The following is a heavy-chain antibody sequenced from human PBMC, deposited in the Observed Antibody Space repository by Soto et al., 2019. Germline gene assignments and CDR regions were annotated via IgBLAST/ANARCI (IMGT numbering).Heavy chain of an antibody. J-gene: IGHJ4*02. CDR3: ARSGDWGSFVL. Sequence: SETLSLTCNVSGGSISNYYWSWIRQPPGKGLEWIGNVYYSGNTNYNPSLKSRLSISIGTSKDHFSLKLSSVTAADTAVYYCARSGDWGSFVLWGQGTLVTVSS. D-gene: IGHD7-27*01. CDR2: VYYSGNT. V-gene: IGHV4-59*01. CDR1: GGSISNYY.